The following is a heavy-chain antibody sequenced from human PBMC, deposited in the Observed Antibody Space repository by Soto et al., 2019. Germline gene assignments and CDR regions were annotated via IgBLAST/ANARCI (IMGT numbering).Heavy chain of an antibody. CDR1: GFTFSSYG. V-gene: IGHV3-23*01. CDR2: LSGSGDTT. J-gene: IGHJ6*02. CDR3: AKGTQFFYYDAMDV. Sequence: GSLRLSCSASGFTFSSYGMNWCRQAPAKGLEWVSALSGSGDTTYYADSVRGRFSISRDNSKNTLYLQMSSLRGEDTAVYYCAKGTQFFYYDAMDVWGQGTTVTVSS.